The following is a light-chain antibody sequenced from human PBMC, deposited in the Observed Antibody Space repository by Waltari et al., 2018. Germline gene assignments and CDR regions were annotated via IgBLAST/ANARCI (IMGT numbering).Light chain of an antibody. CDR2: GAS. J-gene: IGKJ2*01. CDR1: QSVPSSY. Sequence: EIVLTQSPGTLSLSPGERATLSCRASQSVPSSYLPWYQQTPGQAPRLLIYGASARAAGIPDRVSGSGSGTDFTLSINRLEPEDFAVYYCHQYGNSRVHTFGQGTKLEIK. CDR3: HQYGNSRVHT. V-gene: IGKV3-20*01.